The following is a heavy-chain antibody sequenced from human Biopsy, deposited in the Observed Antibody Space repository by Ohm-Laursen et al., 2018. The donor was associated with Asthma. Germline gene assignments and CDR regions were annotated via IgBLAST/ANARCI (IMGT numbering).Heavy chain of an antibody. CDR2: ISYGGKT. CDR3: ARRITIFGVVQKDHGMDA. Sequence: SETLSLTCMVSGGSMTPTSHYWDWIRQAPGKGLEWIGYISYGGKTSYNPSLKNRVTISRDTSKNQFSLRLTPVTAADTAVYFCARRITIFGVVQKDHGMDAWGQGTTVIVSS. J-gene: IGHJ6*02. V-gene: IGHV4-39*01. D-gene: IGHD3-3*01. CDR1: GGSMTPTSHY.